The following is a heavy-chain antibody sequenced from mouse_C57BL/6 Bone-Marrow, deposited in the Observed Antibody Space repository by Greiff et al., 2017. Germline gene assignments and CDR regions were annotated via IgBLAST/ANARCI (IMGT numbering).Heavy chain of an antibody. Sequence: VQLKQSGPELVKPGASVKISCKASGYTFTDYYMNWVKQSHGKSLEWIGDINPNNGGTSYNQKFKGKATLTVDKSSSPAYMELRRLTSKDSAVYYCAREGGYYWYFDVWGTGTTVTVSS. D-gene: IGHD1-1*02. V-gene: IGHV1-26*01. J-gene: IGHJ1*03. CDR2: INPNNGGT. CDR3: AREGGYYWYFDV. CDR1: GYTFTDYY.